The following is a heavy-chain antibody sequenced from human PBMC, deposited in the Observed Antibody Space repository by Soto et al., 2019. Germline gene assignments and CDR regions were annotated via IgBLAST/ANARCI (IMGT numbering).Heavy chain of an antibody. V-gene: IGHV3-23*01. Sequence: GGSLRLSCAASGFTFSSYAMSWVRQAPGKGLECVSAISDSGGSTYYADSVKGRFTVSRDNSKNTLYLQMNSLRAEDTALYYCAKDPFVAFDLWGQGTMVTVSS. D-gene: IGHD3-16*01. CDR3: AKDPFVAFDL. CDR2: ISDSGGST. J-gene: IGHJ3*01. CDR1: GFTFSSYA.